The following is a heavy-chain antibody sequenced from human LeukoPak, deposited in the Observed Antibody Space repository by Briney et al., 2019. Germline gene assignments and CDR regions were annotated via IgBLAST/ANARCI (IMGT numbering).Heavy chain of an antibody. CDR1: GYTFTGYY. J-gene: IGHJ4*02. CDR3: ARDSAAAGTLVDY. CDR2: ISAYNGNT. D-gene: IGHD6-13*01. V-gene: IGHV1-18*04. Sequence: ASVKVSCKASGYTFTGYYMHWVRQAPGQGLEWMGWISAYNGNTNYAQKLQGRVTMTTDTSTSTAYMELRSLRSDDTAVYYCARDSAAAGTLVDYWGQGTLVTVSS.